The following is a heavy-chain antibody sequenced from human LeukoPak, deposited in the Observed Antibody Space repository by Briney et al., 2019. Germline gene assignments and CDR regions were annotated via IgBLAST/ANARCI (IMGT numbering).Heavy chain of an antibody. J-gene: IGHJ5*02. D-gene: IGHD1-14*01. Sequence: GGSLRLSCEGSAFIFSGHWMNWVRQPPGKGLEWVASIKEDGSERQYVDSVKGRFTISRDNAKNSLYLQMNSLRDEDTAVYYCAREGTGIDPWGQGTLVTVSS. CDR2: IKEDGSER. CDR3: AREGTGIDP. CDR1: AFIFSGHW. V-gene: IGHV3-7*01.